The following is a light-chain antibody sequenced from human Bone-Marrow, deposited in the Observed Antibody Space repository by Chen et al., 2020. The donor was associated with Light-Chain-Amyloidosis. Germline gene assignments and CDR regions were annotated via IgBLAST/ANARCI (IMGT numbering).Light chain of an antibody. V-gene: IGLV3-21*02. CDR3: QVWDRSSDRPV. CDR1: NIGSTS. CDR2: DDS. J-gene: IGLJ3*02. Sequence: SYVLTQPSSVAGAPGQTPTNTCGGNNIGSTSVHWYHQTTGQAPLLVVYDDSDRPSGIPERLSGSNSGNTATLTISRVESGDESYYGCQVWDRSSDRPVFGGGTNLTVL.